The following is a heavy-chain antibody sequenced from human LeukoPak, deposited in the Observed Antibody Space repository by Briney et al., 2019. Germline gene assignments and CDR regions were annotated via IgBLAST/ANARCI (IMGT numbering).Heavy chain of an antibody. D-gene: IGHD2-2*01. CDR3: TVGGCSSTSCYSYYYNSLAV. Sequence: PGGSLRLSCAASGFTFSNAWMSWVRQAPGKGLEWVGRIKSKTDGATTDYAAPVKCRFTISRADSKNTLYLQMNSLKTEDTAVYYCTVGGCSSTSCYSYYYNSLAVWGQGSTVTVSS. J-gene: IGHJ6*02. CDR2: IKSKTDGATT. V-gene: IGHV3-15*01. CDR1: GFTFSNAW.